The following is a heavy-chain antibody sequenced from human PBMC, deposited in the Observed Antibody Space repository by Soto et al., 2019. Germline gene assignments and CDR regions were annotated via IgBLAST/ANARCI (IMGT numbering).Heavy chain of an antibody. V-gene: IGHV3-7*03. Sequence: GGSLRLSCAASGFTFSSYWMSWVRQAPGKGLEWVANIKQDGSEKYYVDSVKGRFTISRDNAKNSLYLQMNSMRAEDTAVYYCARVDSSSWYNWFDPWGQGTMVTVSS. CDR3: ARVDSSSWYNWFDP. CDR1: GFTFSSYW. D-gene: IGHD6-13*01. CDR2: IKQDGSEK. J-gene: IGHJ5*02.